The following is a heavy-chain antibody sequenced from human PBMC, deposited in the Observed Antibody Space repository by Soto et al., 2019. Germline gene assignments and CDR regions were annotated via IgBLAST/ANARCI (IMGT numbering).Heavy chain of an antibody. J-gene: IGHJ4*02. D-gene: IGHD3-9*01. Sequence: PGASLRLSCAASGFTFSSYEMNWVRQAPGKGLEWVSYISSSGGSIYYADSVKGRFTISRDNAKKSLYLEINSLRAEDTAVYYCARAPFLTGYLDYWGQGTLVTVSS. V-gene: IGHV3-48*03. CDR1: GFTFSSYE. CDR2: ISSSGGSI. CDR3: ARAPFLTGYLDY.